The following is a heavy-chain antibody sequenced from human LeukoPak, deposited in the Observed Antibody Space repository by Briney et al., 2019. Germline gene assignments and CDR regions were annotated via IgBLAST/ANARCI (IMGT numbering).Heavy chain of an antibody. Sequence: SCKVSGYTLTELSMHWVRQAPGKGLEWVAVISYDGSNKYYADSVKGRFTISRDNSKNTLYLQMNSLRAEDTAVYYCATYSSSNGREFQYWGQGTLVTVSS. J-gene: IGHJ1*01. D-gene: IGHD2-2*01. CDR1: GYTLTELS. V-gene: IGHV3-30-3*01. CDR3: ATYSSSNGREFQY. CDR2: ISYDGSNK.